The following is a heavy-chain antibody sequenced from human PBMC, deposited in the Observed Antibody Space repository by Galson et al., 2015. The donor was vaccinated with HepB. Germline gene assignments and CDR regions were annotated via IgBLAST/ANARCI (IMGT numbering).Heavy chain of an antibody. CDR1: GFTFSSYT. Sequence: SLRLSCAASGFTFSSYTMNWLRQAPGKGLESVSYIRSTGTPMYYADSAKGRFTISRDNAQNSLYPQMNSLRDEDTAVYYCATVYFASGSSSANWYFDLWGRGALVTVSS. V-gene: IGHV3-48*02. CDR2: IRSTGTPM. J-gene: IGHJ2*01. CDR3: ATVYFASGSSSANWYFDL. D-gene: IGHD3-10*01.